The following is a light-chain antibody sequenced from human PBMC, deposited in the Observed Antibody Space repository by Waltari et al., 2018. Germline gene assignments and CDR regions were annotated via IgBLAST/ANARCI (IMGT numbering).Light chain of an antibody. CDR2: GAS. CDR1: QSVSNAY. J-gene: IGKJ2*01. CDR3: QYYGASPPMYT. Sequence: EIVLTQSPGTLSLSPGERAILSCRTSQSVSNAYIAWYQQKPGQAPRLLTYGASTRATGIPDMFSGSVSGTDFALSISRLETEDFAVYYCQYYGASPPMYTFGQGTKVEIK. V-gene: IGKV3-20*01.